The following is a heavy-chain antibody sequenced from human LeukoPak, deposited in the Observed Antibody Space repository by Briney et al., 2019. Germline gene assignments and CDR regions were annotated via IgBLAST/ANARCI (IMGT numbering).Heavy chain of an antibody. J-gene: IGHJ4*02. CDR3: ARTSYSSGWYYFDY. V-gene: IGHV3-11*01. CDR1: GFTFSDYY. D-gene: IGHD6-19*01. Sequence: GGSQRLSCAAPGFTFSDYYMSWIRQAPGKGLEWVSYISSSGSTIYYADSVKGRFTISRDNAKNSLYLQMNSLRAEDTAVYYCARTSYSSGWYYFDYWGQGTLVTVSS. CDR2: ISSSGSTI.